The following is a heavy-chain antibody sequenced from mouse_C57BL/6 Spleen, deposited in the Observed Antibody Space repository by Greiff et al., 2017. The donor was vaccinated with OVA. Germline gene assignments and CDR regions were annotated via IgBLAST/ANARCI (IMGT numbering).Heavy chain of an antibody. Sequence: QVQLQQSGAELVRPGASVTLSCKASGYTFTDYEMHWVKQTPVHGLEWIGAIDPETGGTAYNQKFKGKAILTADQSSSTAYMELLSLTSEDSAVYYCARWGGGNSYWDFEVWGTGTTVT. V-gene: IGHV1-15*01. CDR2: IDPETGGT. J-gene: IGHJ1*03. CDR3: ARWGGGNSYWDFEV. CDR1: GYTFTDYE. D-gene: IGHD2-1*01.